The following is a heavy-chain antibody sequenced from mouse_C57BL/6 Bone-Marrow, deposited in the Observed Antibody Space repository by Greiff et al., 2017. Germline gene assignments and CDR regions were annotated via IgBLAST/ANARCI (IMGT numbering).Heavy chain of an antibody. CDR2: IHPNSGST. V-gene: IGHV1-64*01. Sequence: QVQLQQPGAELVKPGASVKLSCKASGYTFTSYWMHWVKQRPGQGLEWIGMIHPNSGSTNYNEKFKSKATLTVDKSSSTAYMQLSSLTSEDSAVYYCARVSITTVVATRYFDVWGTGTTVTVSS. CDR1: GYTFTSYW. D-gene: IGHD1-1*01. J-gene: IGHJ1*03. CDR3: ARVSITTVVATRYFDV.